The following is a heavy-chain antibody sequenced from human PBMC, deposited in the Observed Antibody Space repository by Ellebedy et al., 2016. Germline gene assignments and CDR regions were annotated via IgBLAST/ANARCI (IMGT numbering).Heavy chain of an antibody. CDR3: AKDSSGVGDY. CDR1: GFTFSSYG. J-gene: IGHJ4*02. V-gene: IGHV3-30*18. Sequence: GESLKISCAASGFTFSSYGMHWVRQAPGKGLEWVAVISYDGSNKYYADSVKGRFTISRDNSKNTLYLQMNSLRAEDTAVYYCAKDSSGVGDYWGQGTLVTVSS. D-gene: IGHD1-26*01. CDR2: ISYDGSNK.